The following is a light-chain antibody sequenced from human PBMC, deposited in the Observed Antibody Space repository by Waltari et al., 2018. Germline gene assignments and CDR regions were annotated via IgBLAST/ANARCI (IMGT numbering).Light chain of an antibody. V-gene: IGLV3-27*01. J-gene: IGLJ1*01. CDR1: RLPKKY. CDR2: PDS. Sequence: SSELTQPSSVSVSPGQTARITCSGDRLPKKYTRWFQQKPGQAPVLVLYPDSARPSGIPERFSGSSSGTTVTLTISGAQVEDEADYYCYSTTDNNLGVFGPGTRVTVL. CDR3: YSTTDNNLGV.